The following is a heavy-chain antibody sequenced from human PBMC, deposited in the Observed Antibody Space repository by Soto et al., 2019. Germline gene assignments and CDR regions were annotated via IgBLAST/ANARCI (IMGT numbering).Heavy chain of an antibody. CDR1: GGSISSTSSY. V-gene: IGHV4-39*01. D-gene: IGHD3-22*01. J-gene: IGHJ4*01. Sequence: QLQLQESGPGLAKPSETLSLTCTVSGGSISSTSSYWAWIRQPPGKGLEWVGSIYYLGNTYYNPSLGSRVTISVDTSKYQFSLKLSAVTAANTAVFYSAGLYPYERSGYHFGYWSHGTLVTVSS. CDR3: AGLYPYERSGYHFGY. CDR2: IYYLGNT.